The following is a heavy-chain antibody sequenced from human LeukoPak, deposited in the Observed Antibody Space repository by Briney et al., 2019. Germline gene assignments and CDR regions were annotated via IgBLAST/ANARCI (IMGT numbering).Heavy chain of an antibody. V-gene: IGHV3-30-3*01. CDR2: ISYDGSNK. Sequence: GGSLRLSCAASQITFSTYAMHWVRQAPGKGLEWVAVISYDGSNKYYADSVKGRFTISRDNSKNTLYLQMNSLRAEDTAVYYCTTIFGYCSGGTCTFDPWGQGTLVTVSS. J-gene: IGHJ5*02. CDR3: TTIFGYCSGGTCTFDP. D-gene: IGHD2-15*01. CDR1: QITFSTYA.